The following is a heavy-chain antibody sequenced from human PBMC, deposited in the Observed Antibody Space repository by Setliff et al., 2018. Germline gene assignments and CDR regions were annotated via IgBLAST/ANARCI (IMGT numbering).Heavy chain of an antibody. Sequence: SGPTLVNPTETLTLTCTVSGFSLSNARMGVSWIRQPPGKALEWLAHIFSNDEKSYSTSLKSRLTISKDTSKRQVVLTMTNMDPVDTATYYCARAYYDSSGYYPLVYWGQGTLVTVSS. CDR1: GFSLSNARMG. J-gene: IGHJ4*02. V-gene: IGHV2-26*01. D-gene: IGHD3-22*01. CDR3: ARAYYDSSGYYPLVY. CDR2: IFSNDEK.